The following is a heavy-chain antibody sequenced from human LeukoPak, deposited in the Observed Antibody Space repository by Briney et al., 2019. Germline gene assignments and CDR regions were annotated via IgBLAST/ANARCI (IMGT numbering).Heavy chain of an antibody. V-gene: IGHV1-8*01. J-gene: IGHJ5*02. D-gene: IGHD3-10*01. CDR1: GYTFTNPD. CDR2: MNPDSGNT. CDR3: ARYITMVRGGSWFDP. Sequence: ASVTVSCTASGYTFTNPDIYCVRPAAGQGLEWMGWMNPDSGNTGYARNFQGRVTMTRNTSISTAYMELSCLRSEDTGVYYCARYITMVRGGSWFDPWGQGTLVTVSS.